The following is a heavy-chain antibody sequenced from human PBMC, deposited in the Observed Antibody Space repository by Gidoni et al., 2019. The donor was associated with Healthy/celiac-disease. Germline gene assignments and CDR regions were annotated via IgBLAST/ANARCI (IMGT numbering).Heavy chain of an antibody. CDR1: GGSISSSSYY. V-gene: IGHV4-39*01. CDR3: APGSGYFYDAFDI. J-gene: IGHJ3*02. CDR2: IYYSGST. D-gene: IGHD3-22*01. Sequence: QLPLQESGPGLVKPSETLSLPCTVSGGSISSSSYYWGWIRQPPGKGLEWIGSIYYSGSTYYNPSLKSRVTISVDTSKNQFSLKLSSVTAADTAVYYCAPGSGYFYDAFDIWGQGTMVTVSS.